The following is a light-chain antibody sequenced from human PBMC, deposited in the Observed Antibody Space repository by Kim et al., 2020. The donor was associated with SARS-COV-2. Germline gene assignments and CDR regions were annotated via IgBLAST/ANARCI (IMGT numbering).Light chain of an antibody. Sequence: QSALTQPASVSGSPGQSITISCTGTSSDVGGYNYVSWYQQHPGKAPQLMIYDVTNRPSGVSNRFSGSKSGNTASLTISGLQAEDEADYYCSSSTSSGTRVFGGGTQLTVL. CDR3: SSSTSSGTRV. CDR1: SSDVGGYNY. V-gene: IGLV2-14*03. CDR2: DVT. J-gene: IGLJ2*01.